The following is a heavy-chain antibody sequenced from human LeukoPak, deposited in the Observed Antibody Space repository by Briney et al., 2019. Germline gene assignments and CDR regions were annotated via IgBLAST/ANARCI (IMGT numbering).Heavy chain of an antibody. J-gene: IGHJ4*02. D-gene: IGHD5-24*01. CDR3: ARGRGGYIAFDY. CDR2: ITPIFGTA. Sequence: ASVKVSCKASGGTFSSYAISWVRQAPGQGLEWMGGITPIFGTANCAQKFQGRVTITADESTSTAYMELSSLRSEDTAVYYCARGRGGYIAFDYWGQGTLVTVSS. V-gene: IGHV1-69*13. CDR1: GGTFSSYA.